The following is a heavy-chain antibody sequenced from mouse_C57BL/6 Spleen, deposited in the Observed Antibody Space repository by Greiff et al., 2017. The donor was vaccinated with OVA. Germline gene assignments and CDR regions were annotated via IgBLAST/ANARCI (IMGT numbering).Heavy chain of an antibody. V-gene: IGHV5-4*01. J-gene: IGHJ3*01. Sequence: EVQLVESGGGLVKPGGSLKLSCAASGFTFSSYALSWVRQTPEKRLEWVATISDGGSYTYYPDNVKGRFTISRDNAKNNLYLQMSHLKSEDTAMYYCARDLPFAYWGQGTLVTVSA. CDR2: ISDGGSYT. CDR3: ARDLPFAY. CDR1: GFTFSSYA. D-gene: IGHD6-1*01.